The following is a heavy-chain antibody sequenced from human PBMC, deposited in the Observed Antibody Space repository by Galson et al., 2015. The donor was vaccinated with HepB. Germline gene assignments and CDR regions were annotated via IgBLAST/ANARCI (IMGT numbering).Heavy chain of an antibody. J-gene: IGHJ4*02. CDR2: INSDGSST. V-gene: IGHV3-74*01. CDR3: ARDLEATFDY. CDR1: GFAFSSYW. Sequence: SLRLSCAASGFAFSSYWMHWVRQAPGEGLVWVSRINSDGSSTNYADSVKGRFTISRDNAKNTLYLQMNSLRAEDTAVYYCARDLEATFDYWGQGTLVTVSS.